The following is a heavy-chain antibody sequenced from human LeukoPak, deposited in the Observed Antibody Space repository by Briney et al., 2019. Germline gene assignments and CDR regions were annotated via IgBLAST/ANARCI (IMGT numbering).Heavy chain of an antibody. CDR2: IIPILGIA. CDR3: ATNRDDYSNFDP. V-gene: IGHV1-69*04. CDR1: GGTFSSYA. D-gene: IGHD4-11*01. Sequence: GASVKVSCKASGGTFSSYAISWVRQAPGQGLEWMGRIIPILGIANYAQKFQGRVTITADKSTSTAYMELSSLRSEDTAVYYCATNRDDYSNFDPWGQGTLVTVSS. J-gene: IGHJ5*02.